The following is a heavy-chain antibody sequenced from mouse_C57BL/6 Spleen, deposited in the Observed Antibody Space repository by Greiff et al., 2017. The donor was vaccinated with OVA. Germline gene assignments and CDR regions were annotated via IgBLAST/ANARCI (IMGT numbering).Heavy chain of an antibody. D-gene: IGHD1-1*01. CDR3: TTGTVVAPKYYFDY. CDR2: IDPENGDT. Sequence: EVQLQQSGAELVRPGASVKLSCTASGFNIKDDYMHWVKQRPEQGLEWIGWIDPENGDTEYASKFQGKATITADTSSNTAYLQLSSLTSEDTAVYYCTTGTVVAPKYYFDYWGQGTTLTVSS. CDR1: GFNIKDDY. V-gene: IGHV14-4*01. J-gene: IGHJ2*01.